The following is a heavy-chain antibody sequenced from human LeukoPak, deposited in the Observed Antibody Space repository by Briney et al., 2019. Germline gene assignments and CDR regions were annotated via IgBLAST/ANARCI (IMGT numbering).Heavy chain of an antibody. J-gene: IGHJ5*02. V-gene: IGHV4-38-2*02. CDR2: IYHSGST. Sequence: PSETLSLTCTVSGYSISSGYYWGWIRQPPGKGLEWIGSIYHSGSTYYNPSLKSRVTISVDTSKNQFSLKLSSVTAADTAVYYCARGGKQWLVLPVGWFDPWGQGTLVTVSS. CDR1: GYSISSGYY. D-gene: IGHD6-19*01. CDR3: ARGGKQWLVLPVGWFDP.